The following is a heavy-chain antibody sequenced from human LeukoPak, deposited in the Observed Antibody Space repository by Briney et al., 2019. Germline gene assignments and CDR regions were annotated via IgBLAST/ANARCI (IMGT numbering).Heavy chain of an antibody. Sequence: PSETLSLTCTVSGGSISSSSYYWGWIRQPPGKGLEWIGSIYYSGSTYYNPSLKSRVTISVDTSKNQFSLKLSSVTAADTAVYYCARGEYNWNYVLLDYFDYWGQGTLVTVSS. V-gene: IGHV4-39*07. CDR2: IYYSGST. D-gene: IGHD1-7*01. J-gene: IGHJ4*02. CDR3: ARGEYNWNYVLLDYFDY. CDR1: GGSISSSSYY.